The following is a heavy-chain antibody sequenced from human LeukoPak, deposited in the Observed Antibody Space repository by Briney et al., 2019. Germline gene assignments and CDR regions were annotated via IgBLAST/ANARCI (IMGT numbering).Heavy chain of an antibody. J-gene: IGHJ4*02. D-gene: IGHD3-22*01. CDR3: ANYYYDKSGYKN. CDR2: ISSSGGRT. CDR1: RFIFRSYA. V-gene: IGHV3-23*01. Sequence: TGGSLRLSCAASRFIFRSYAMRWVRQAPGKGLEWVSSISSSGGRTFYADSVKGRATISRDNSKNVLYLQVNSLRAEDTAVFYCANYYYDKSGYKNWGQGTLVTVSS.